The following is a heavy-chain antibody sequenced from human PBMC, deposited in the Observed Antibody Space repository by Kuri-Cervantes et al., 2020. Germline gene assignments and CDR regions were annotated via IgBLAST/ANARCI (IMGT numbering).Heavy chain of an antibody. CDR2: ISYDGTNS. J-gene: IGHJ4*02. CDR1: GFTFSSYW. Sequence: GGSLRLSCAASGFTFSSYWMSWVRQAPGKGLEWVAVISYDGTNSKYAEFVKGRFTISRDNAKNTLYLQINRLRPEDAAIYYCARDSGIFLAPLDYFDYWGQGTLVTVSS. V-gene: IGHV3-30*01. D-gene: IGHD2-15*01. CDR3: ARDSGIFLAPLDYFDY.